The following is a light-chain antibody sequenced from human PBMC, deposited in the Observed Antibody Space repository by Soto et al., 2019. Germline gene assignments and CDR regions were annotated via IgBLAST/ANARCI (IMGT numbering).Light chain of an antibody. CDR3: QQYCSSPRWT. CDR1: QSVSSSY. V-gene: IGKV3-20*01. Sequence: EIVLTQSPGTLSLSPGERATLSCRASQSVSSSYLAWYQQKPGQAPRLLIYGASSRATSIPDRFSGSGSGTDFTLTISRLEPEDFAVYYCQQYCSSPRWTFGQGTKVEIK. CDR2: GAS. J-gene: IGKJ1*01.